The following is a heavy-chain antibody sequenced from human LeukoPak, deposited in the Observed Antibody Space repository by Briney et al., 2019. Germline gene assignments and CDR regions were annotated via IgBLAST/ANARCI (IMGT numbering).Heavy chain of an antibody. CDR1: GGPISSHN. J-gene: IGHJ5*02. CDR3: ARLATGYPNWFDP. V-gene: IGHV4-59*11. CDR2: IHYSGST. D-gene: IGHD3-9*01. Sequence: RASETLSLTCTVSGGPISSHNWSWIRQPPGKGLEWIGYIHYSGSTDKNPSLKSRVTISVDTSKNQFSLKLSSVTAADTAVYYCARLATGYPNWFDPWGQGILVTVSS.